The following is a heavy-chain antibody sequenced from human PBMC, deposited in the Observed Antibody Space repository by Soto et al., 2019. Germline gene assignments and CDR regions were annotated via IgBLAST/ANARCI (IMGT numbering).Heavy chain of an antibody. Sequence: QLQLQESGPGLVKPSETLSLTCTVSGGSISSSSYYWGWIRQPPGKGLEWIGSIYYSGSTYYNPSLKSRVTISVDTSKNQFSLKLSPVTAADTAVYYCARPVVVAGKIDYWGQGTLVTVSS. CDR2: IYYSGST. CDR1: GGSISSSSYY. CDR3: ARPVVVAGKIDY. J-gene: IGHJ4*02. D-gene: IGHD6-19*01. V-gene: IGHV4-39*01.